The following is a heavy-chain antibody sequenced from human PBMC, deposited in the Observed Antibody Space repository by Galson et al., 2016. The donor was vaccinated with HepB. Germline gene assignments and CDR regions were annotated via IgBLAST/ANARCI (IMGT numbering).Heavy chain of an antibody. CDR3: AKVVGAITRGAFDI. Sequence: SLRLSCAASGFIFSNYWMSWVRQAPGKGLEWVAVISYDGSDKYYADSVKGRFTISRDNSKNKVYLQMNSLRAEDTAVYYCAKVVGAITRGAFDIWGQGTMVTVSS. V-gene: IGHV3-30*18. CDR2: ISYDGSDK. CDR1: GFIFSNYW. D-gene: IGHD1-26*01. J-gene: IGHJ3*02.